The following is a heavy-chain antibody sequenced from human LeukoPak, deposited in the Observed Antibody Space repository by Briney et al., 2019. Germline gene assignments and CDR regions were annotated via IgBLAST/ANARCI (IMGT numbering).Heavy chain of an antibody. CDR3: AKDIAQGYTFGSIEQDY. Sequence: GGSLRLSCAASGFTFSSYAMSWVRQAPGKGLEWVSAISESGTGTYYADSVKGRFTISRDNSKNTLSLQMNSLRAEDTAVYYCAKDIAQGYTFGSIEQDYWGQGTLVTVSS. CDR1: GFTFSSYA. J-gene: IGHJ4*02. D-gene: IGHD5-18*01. CDR2: ISESGTGT. V-gene: IGHV3-23*01.